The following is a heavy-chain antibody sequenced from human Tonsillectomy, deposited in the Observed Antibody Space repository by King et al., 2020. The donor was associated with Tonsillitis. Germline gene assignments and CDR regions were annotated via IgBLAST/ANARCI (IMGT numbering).Heavy chain of an antibody. Sequence: VQLVESGGGVVQPGRSLRLSCAASGFTFSSYAMHWVRQAPGKGLEWVAVISYDGSNTYYADSVKGRFTISRDNSKNTLYLQMNSLRAEDTAVYYCARDLGKYGDYDFRGEEYWGQGTLVTVSS. V-gene: IGHV3-30*04. D-gene: IGHD4-17*01. CDR2: ISYDGSNT. CDR3: ARDLGKYGDYDFRGEEY. J-gene: IGHJ4*02. CDR1: GFTFSSYA.